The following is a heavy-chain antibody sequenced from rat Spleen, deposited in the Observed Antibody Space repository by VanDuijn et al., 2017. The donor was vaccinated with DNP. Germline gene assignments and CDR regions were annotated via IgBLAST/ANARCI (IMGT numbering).Heavy chain of an antibody. D-gene: IGHD1-11*01. J-gene: IGHJ3*01. V-gene: IGHV4-2*01. CDR2: VNKDSSTI. CDR3: ARAGWHGWLAY. Sequence: EVKLVESGGGLVQPGRSLKLSCTASGFDFNDYWMGWVRQAPGKGLEWIGEVNKDSSTINYTPSLKDKFTITRDNAQNTLYLQMSKLGSEDTAIYYCARAGWHGWLAYWGQGTLVTVSS. CDR1: GFDFNDYW.